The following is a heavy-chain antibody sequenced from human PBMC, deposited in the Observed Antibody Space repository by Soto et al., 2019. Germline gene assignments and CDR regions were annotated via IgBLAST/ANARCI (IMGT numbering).Heavy chain of an antibody. CDR2: IKQDGSEK. CDR3: ARHPERIAEIGWFDP. D-gene: IGHD6-13*01. J-gene: IGHJ5*02. V-gene: IGHV3-7*01. Sequence: GSLRLSCAASGFTFSSYWMSWVRQAPGKGLEWVANIKQDGSEKYYVDSVKGRFTISRDNAKNSLYLQMNSLRAEDTAVYYCARHPERIAEIGWFDPWGQGTLVTVSS. CDR1: GFTFSSYW.